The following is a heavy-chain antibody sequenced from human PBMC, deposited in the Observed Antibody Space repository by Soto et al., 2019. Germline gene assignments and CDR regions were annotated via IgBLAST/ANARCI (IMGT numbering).Heavy chain of an antibody. D-gene: IGHD1-1*01. CDR3: ARDPGAATGFAP. J-gene: IGHJ5*02. Sequence: QVQLVQSGAEVKRPGASVKVSCKASGYNFIMYGISWVRQAPGQGLEWMGWMSTYTGDTNYAQKFQGRVTMTTDTSTSTAYMDLRSLRSDDTALYFCARDPGAATGFAPWGQGTLVTVSS. V-gene: IGHV1-18*01. CDR2: MSTYTGDT. CDR1: GYNFIMYG.